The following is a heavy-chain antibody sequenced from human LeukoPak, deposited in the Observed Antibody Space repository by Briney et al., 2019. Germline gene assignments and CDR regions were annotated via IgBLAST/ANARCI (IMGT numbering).Heavy chain of an antibody. V-gene: IGHV3-15*01. CDR2: IKSKTDGGTT. CDR1: GFTFSNAW. J-gene: IGHJ4*02. Sequence: GGSLRLSCAASGFTFSNAWMSWVRQAPGKGLEWVGRIKSKTDGGTTDYAAPVKGRFTISRDDSKNTLYLQMNSLKTEDTAVYYCTTDRLYDSSGYYGYYFDYWGQGTLVTVSS. CDR3: TTDRLYDSSGYYGYYFDY. D-gene: IGHD3-22*01.